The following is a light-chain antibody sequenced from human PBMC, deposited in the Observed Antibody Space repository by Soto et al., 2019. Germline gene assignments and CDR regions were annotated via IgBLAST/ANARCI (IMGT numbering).Light chain of an antibody. CDR1: QSVSTSF. Sequence: EVVLTQSPGTLSLSPGERATLSCRASQSVSTSFLAWYQQKPGQAPRLLIYGAFSRATGIPDGFSGSGSGTDFTLTISRLEPEDFAVYYCQQYNKWPQTFCQGANVDI. CDR3: QQYNKWPQT. V-gene: IGKV3-20*01. J-gene: IGKJ1*01. CDR2: GAF.